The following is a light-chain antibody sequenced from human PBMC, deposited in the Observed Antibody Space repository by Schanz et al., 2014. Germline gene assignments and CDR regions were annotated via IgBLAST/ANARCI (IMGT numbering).Light chain of an antibody. Sequence: QSALTQPASVSGSPGQSITISCTGTSSDVGAYNFVSWYQQHPGKAPKLMIYDVSNRPSGVSNRFSGSKSGNTASLTISGLQGEDEADYYCCSYAGSNMFVFGSGTKLTVL. J-gene: IGLJ1*01. V-gene: IGLV2-23*02. CDR3: CSYAGSNMFV. CDR1: SSDVGAYNF. CDR2: DVS.